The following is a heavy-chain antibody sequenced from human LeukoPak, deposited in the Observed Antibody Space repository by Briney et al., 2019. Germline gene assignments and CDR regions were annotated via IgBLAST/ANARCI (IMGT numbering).Heavy chain of an antibody. CDR2: ISTYNGNT. CDR1: GYNFILHG. V-gene: IGHV1-18*01. Sequence: ASVKVSCKASGYNFILHGISWVRQAPGQGLEWMGWISTYNGNTKYAQKLQGRVTMTTDTSTSIAYMELRSLRSDDTAVYYCVRDEDYGIYVNFDFWGQGTLVTVSS. D-gene: IGHD4-17*01. CDR3: VRDEDYGIYVNFDF. J-gene: IGHJ4*02.